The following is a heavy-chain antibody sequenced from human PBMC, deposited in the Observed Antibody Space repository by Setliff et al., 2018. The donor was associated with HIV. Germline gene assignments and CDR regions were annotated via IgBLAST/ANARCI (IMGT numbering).Heavy chain of an antibody. V-gene: IGHV4-59*01. Sequence: SETLSLTCSVSGVSISSYYWSWIRHSPGKGLEWIGIIFPGGATNYNPSLTSRVTISVDTSKNHLFLELTSVTTADTAVYFCARSSPSIGYITDCWGQGAPVTVSS. CDR1: GVSISSYY. CDR2: IFPGGAT. J-gene: IGHJ4*02. CDR3: ARSSPSIGYITDC. D-gene: IGHD5-12*01.